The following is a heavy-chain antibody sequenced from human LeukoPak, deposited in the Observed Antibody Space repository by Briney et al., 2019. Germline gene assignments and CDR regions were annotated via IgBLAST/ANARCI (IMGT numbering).Heavy chain of an antibody. J-gene: IGHJ4*02. CDR1: GFTFSTYV. V-gene: IGHV3-23*01. D-gene: IGHD3-3*01. CDR2: ISGSGDNT. Sequence: PGGSLRLSCAASGFTFSTYVMSWVRQAPGKGLEWVSGISGSGDNTYYADSVKGRFTISRDNSKNTLYLQMNSLRAEDTAVYYCANGSGYDTDFDYWGQGTLVTVSS. CDR3: ANGSGYDTDFDY.